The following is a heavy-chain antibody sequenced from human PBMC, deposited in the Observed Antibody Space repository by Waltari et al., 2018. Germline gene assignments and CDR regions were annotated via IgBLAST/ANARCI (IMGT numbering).Heavy chain of an antibody. CDR2: ST. J-gene: IGHJ3*02. Sequence: STNYNPSLKSRVTISVDTSKNQFSLKLSSVTAADTAVYYCARDRAKEPYYYDSSGYYMDDAFDIWGQGTMVTVSS. D-gene: IGHD3-22*01. CDR3: ARDRAKEPYYYDSSGYYMDDAFDI. V-gene: IGHV4-59*01.